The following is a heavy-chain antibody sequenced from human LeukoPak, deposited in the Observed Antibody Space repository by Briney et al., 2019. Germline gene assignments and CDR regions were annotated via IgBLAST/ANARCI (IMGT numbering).Heavy chain of an antibody. CDR2: IYTSGST. CDR3: ARDAAYYYGSGSYRNGIDY. CDR1: GGSFSGYY. V-gene: IGHV4-4*07. J-gene: IGHJ4*02. D-gene: IGHD3-10*01. Sequence: PSETLSLTCAVYGGSFSGYYWSWIRQPAGKGLEWIGRIYTSGSTNYNPSLKSRVTMSVDTSKNQFSLKMSSVTAADTAVYYCARDAAYYYGSGSYRNGIDYWGQGSLVTVSS.